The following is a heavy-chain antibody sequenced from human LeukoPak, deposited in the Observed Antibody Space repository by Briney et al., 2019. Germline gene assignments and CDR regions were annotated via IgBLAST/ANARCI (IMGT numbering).Heavy chain of an antibody. Sequence: PGGSLRLSCAASGFTFSSYGMHWVRQAPGKGLEWVAFIRYDGSNKYYADPVKGRFTISRDNSKNTLYLQMNSLRAEDTAVYYCANSRKTHYDILTGYSEYFQHWGQGTLVTVSS. J-gene: IGHJ1*01. CDR3: ANSRKTHYDILTGYSEYFQH. CDR1: GFTFSSYG. V-gene: IGHV3-30*02. D-gene: IGHD3-9*01. CDR2: IRYDGSNK.